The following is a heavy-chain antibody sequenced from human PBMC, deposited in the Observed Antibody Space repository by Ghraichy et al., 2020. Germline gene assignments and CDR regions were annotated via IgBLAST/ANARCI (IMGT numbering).Heavy chain of an antibody. V-gene: IGHV3-23*01. Sequence: GSLRLSCAASGFTFSSYAMSWVRQAPGKGLEWVSAISGSGGSTYYADSVKGRFTISRDNSKNTLYLQMNSLRAEDTAVYYCAKGDVGYCSSTSCYWDYFDYWGQGTLVTVSS. CDR1: GFTFSSYA. CDR2: ISGSGGST. D-gene: IGHD2-2*01. CDR3: AKGDVGYCSSTSCYWDYFDY. J-gene: IGHJ4*02.